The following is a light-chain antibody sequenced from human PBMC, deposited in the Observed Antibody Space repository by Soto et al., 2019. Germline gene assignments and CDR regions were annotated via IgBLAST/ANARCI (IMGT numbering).Light chain of an antibody. J-gene: IGKJ5*01. CDR1: QSISSW. Sequence: DIHRTQSPSTLSASVGDSVTINCRASQSISSWLAWYQQKPGKAPKLLIYKASSLESGVPSRFSGSGSGTEFTLTITRLQPDDLATYYCQQLKSYPITFGQGTRLEIK. V-gene: IGKV1-5*03. CDR3: QQLKSYPIT. CDR2: KAS.